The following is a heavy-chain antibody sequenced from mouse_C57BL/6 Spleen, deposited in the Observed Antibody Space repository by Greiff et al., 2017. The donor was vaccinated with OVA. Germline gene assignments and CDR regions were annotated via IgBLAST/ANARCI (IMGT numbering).Heavy chain of an antibody. CDR3: ARNGYDSYWYLDV. D-gene: IGHD2-2*01. CDR2: IDPNSGGT. Sequence: QVQLQQPGAELVKPGASVKLSCQASGYTFTSYWMHWVKQRPGRGLEWIGRIDPNSGGTKYHEKFKSKATLTVDKPSSTAYLQLSSRTSEDSAVDYCARNGYDSYWYLDVWGTGTTVTVSS. V-gene: IGHV1-72*01. J-gene: IGHJ1*03. CDR1: GYTFTSYW.